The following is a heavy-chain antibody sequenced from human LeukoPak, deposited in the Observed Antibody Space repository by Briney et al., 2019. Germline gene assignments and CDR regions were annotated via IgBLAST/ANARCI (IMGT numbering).Heavy chain of an antibody. CDR1: GLTFSDHY. Sequence: PGGSPRLSCAASGLTFSDHYMDWVRQAPGKGLEWVGRIRNKANSYTTEYAASVKGRFTISRDDSKNSLYLQMNSLKTEDTAVYYCARVVDYYFDYWGQGTLVTVSS. CDR2: IRNKANSYTT. CDR3: ARVVDYYFDY. D-gene: IGHD6-6*01. J-gene: IGHJ4*02. V-gene: IGHV3-72*01.